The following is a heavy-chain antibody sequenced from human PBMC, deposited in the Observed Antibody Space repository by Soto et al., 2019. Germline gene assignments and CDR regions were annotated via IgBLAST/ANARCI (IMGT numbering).Heavy chain of an antibody. CDR3: TRGYCPGGSCYYEYFFDS. V-gene: IGHV3-7*03. J-gene: IGHJ4*02. Sequence: GGPLRLSCASSGFTFSDQWMSWVRQAPGKGLEFVANIKRDGSEEFHVDSVKGRFTISRDNANNALYLQMSSLGVEDTAVYYCTRGYCPGGSCYYEYFFDSWGQGTLVTVSS. D-gene: IGHD2-15*01. CDR2: IKRDGSEE. CDR1: GFTFSDQW.